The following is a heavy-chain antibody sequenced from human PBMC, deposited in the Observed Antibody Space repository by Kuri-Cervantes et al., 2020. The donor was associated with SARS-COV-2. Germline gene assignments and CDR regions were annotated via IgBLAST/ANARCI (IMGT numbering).Heavy chain of an antibody. D-gene: IGHD6-19*01. Sequence: ASVKVSCKVSGYTLTELSMHWVRQAPGKGLEWMGGFDPEDGETIYAQKFQGRVAMTEDTSTDTAYMELSSLRSDDTAVYYCARGSPASGWYFDYWGQGTLVTVSS. CDR2: FDPEDGET. J-gene: IGHJ4*02. V-gene: IGHV1-24*01. CDR1: GYTLTELS. CDR3: ARGSPASGWYFDY.